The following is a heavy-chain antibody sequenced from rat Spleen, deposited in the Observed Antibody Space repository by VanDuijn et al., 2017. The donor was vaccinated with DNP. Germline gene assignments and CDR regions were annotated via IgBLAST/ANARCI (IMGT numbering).Heavy chain of an antibody. Sequence: QVQLKESGPDLVQPSQTLSLTCTVSGFSLSSYTVSWVRQPPGKGLEWIAAISSAGNTFYNSALKSRLSFSRDPSKNQVFLKMNSLQTEDTAIYFCTRESGDSWFAYWGQGTLVTVSS. CDR2: ISSAGNT. J-gene: IGHJ3*01. D-gene: IGHD1-1*01. V-gene: IGHV2-6*01. CDR1: GFSLSSYT. CDR3: TRESGDSWFAY.